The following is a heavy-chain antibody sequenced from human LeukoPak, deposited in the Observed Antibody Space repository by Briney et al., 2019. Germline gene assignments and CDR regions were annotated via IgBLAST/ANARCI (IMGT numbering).Heavy chain of an antibody. V-gene: IGHV3-49*03. CDR1: GFTFGDYA. CDR3: TRDRGAYNLYDY. Sequence: GGFLRLSCTASGFTFGDYAMSWIRQAPGKGLEWVGFIRSKAYGETADYAASVKGRFTISRDDSRAIAYLQMNSLKTEDTAVYHCTRDRGAYNLYDYWGQGTLVTVPS. CDR2: IRSKAYGETA. D-gene: IGHD1-1*01. J-gene: IGHJ4*02.